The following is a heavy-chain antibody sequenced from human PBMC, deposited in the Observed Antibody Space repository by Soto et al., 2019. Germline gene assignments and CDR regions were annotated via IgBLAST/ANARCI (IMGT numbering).Heavy chain of an antibody. J-gene: IGHJ4*02. D-gene: IGHD2-2*01. V-gene: IGHV1-18*04. Sequence: QVQLVQSGAEVKKPWASVRASCKASEHTFTNYGINWVRLAPGQGLERKRWINTYSGNTIYAQKFQDRLTITTDTSTNTASMELRSLTSDDTAVFYCAGGQGSLIPYYFDSWGQGTLVTVSS. CDR3: AGGQGSLIPYYFDS. CDR2: INTYSGNT. CDR1: EHTFTNYG.